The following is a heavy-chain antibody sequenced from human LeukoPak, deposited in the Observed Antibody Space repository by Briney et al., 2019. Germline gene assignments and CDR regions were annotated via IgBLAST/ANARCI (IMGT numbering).Heavy chain of an antibody. CDR3: ARRGRVRGVIITGPFDY. D-gene: IGHD3-10*01. J-gene: IGHJ4*02. V-gene: IGHV1-46*01. CDR1: GYTFTSYY. Sequence: ASVKVSCKASGYTFTSYYMHWVRRAPGQGLEWMGKIDPNGGGTTYAQKFQGRVTMTRDTSTSTVYMELSSLRSEDTAVYYCARRGRVRGVIITGPFDYWSQGTLVTVSS. CDR2: IDPNGGGT.